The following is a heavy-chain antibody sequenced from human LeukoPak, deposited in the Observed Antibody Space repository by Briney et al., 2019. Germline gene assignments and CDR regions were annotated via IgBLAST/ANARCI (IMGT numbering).Heavy chain of an antibody. CDR3: AKRPRDSSGYYLGAFDM. D-gene: IGHD3-22*01. Sequence: GGSLRPSCEASGFTFSSYAMTWVRQAPGKGLEWVSGIYASGSATHYADTVKGRFTISRDNSKNTLYLQMNSLRAEDTAVYYCAKRPRDSSGYYLGAFDMWGQGTMVTVSS. J-gene: IGHJ3*02. CDR2: IYASGSAT. CDR1: GFTFSSYA. V-gene: IGHV3-23*01.